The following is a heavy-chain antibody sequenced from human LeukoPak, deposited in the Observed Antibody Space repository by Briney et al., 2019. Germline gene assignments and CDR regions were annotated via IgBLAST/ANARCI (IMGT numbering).Heavy chain of an antibody. V-gene: IGHV3-21*01. D-gene: IGHD6-13*01. J-gene: IGHJ4*02. CDR1: GFTFSSYS. CDR2: ISSSSSYI. CDR3: ARSQYSSSWYNWNY. Sequence: GGSLRLSCAASGFTFSSYSMNWVRQAPGKGPEWVSSISSSSSYIYYADSVKGRFTISRDNAKNSLYLQMNSLRAEDTAVYYCARSQYSSSWYNWNYWGQGTLVTVSS.